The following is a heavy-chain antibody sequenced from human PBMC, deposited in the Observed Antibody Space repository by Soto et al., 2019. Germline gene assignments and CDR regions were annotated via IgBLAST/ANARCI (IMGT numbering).Heavy chain of an antibody. D-gene: IGHD2-15*01. CDR1: CVSISSYY. J-gene: IGHJ6*02. CDR2: IYYSGST. Sequence: SETLSLTCTVSCVSISSYYWRWIRQPTGKGLEWIGYIYYSGSTNYNPSLKSRVTISVDTSKNQFSLKLSSVTAADTAVYYCARGPHLLPPWGYYYGMDVWGQGTTVTVSS. CDR3: ARGPHLLPPWGYYYGMDV. V-gene: IGHV4-59*01.